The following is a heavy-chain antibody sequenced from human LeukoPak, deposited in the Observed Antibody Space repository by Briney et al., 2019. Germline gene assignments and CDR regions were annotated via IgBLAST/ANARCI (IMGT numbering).Heavy chain of an antibody. CDR3: ARLTYYDSSGYPPSGFDY. D-gene: IGHD3-22*01. J-gene: IGHJ4*02. CDR1: GYTFTGYY. Sequence: ASVKVSCKASGYTFTGYYMHWVRQAPGQGLEWMGRINPNSGGTNYAQKFQGRVTMTRDTSISTAYMELSRLRSDDTAVYYCARLTYYDSSGYPPSGFDYWGQGTLVTVSS. V-gene: IGHV1-2*06. CDR2: INPNSGGT.